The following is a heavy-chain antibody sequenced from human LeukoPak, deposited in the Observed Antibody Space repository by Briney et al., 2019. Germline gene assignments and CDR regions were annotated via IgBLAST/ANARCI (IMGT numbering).Heavy chain of an antibody. D-gene: IGHD5-24*01. V-gene: IGHV3-23*01. CDR3: AKRGNTISFFDP. CDR1: GFTFSNYA. Sequence: PGGSLSLPCGAPGFTFSNYASYWARQAPGRGWKWVSGLTGGGDFTYYADSVKGRFTISRDNSKNTLHLEMNSLRADDTAVYYCAKRGNTISFFDPWGQGTLVTVSS. CDR2: LTGGGDFT. J-gene: IGHJ5*02.